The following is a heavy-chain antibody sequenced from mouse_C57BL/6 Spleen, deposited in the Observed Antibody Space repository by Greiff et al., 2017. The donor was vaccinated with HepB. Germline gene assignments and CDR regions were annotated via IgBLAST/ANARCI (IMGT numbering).Heavy chain of an antibody. Sequence: DVQLQESGPGLVKPSQSLSLTCSVTGYSITSGYYWNWIRQFPGNKREWMGYISYDGSNNYNQSLKNRISITRDTSKNQFFLKLNSVTTEDTATYYCAKYDYDDVWGTGSTVTVSS. CDR3: AKYDYDDV. J-gene: IGHJ1*03. V-gene: IGHV3-6*01. D-gene: IGHD2-4*01. CDR1: GYSITSGYY. CDR2: ISYDGSN.